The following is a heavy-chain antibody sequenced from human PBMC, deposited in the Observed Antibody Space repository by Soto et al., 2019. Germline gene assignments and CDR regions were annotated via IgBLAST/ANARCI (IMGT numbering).Heavy chain of an antibody. J-gene: IGHJ6*02. CDR2: ISSSSSYI. CDR3: ARDKVTMTPGYYGMDV. Sequence: GSLRLSCEARGFTVSSSSMNWVRQAPGKGLEWVSSISSSSSYIYYADSEKGRFTISRDNAKNSLYLQMTSLRAEDTAVYYCARDKVTMTPGYYGMDVWGQGTTVTVSS. V-gene: IGHV3-21*01. CDR1: GFTVSSSS. D-gene: IGHD3-22*01.